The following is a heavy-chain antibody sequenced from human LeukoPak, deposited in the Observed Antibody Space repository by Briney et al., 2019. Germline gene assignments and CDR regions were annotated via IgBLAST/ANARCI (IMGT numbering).Heavy chain of an antibody. CDR1: GGSISIDNYH. J-gene: IGHJ3*02. CDR3: ARVPPGNAFDI. Sequence: SETLSLTCTVSGGSISIDNYHWAWIRQPPGKGLEWIGSIYHSGNTYYNPSLESRVTISVDTSKNQFSLKLSSVTAADTAVYYCARVPPGNAFDIWGQGTMVTVSS. CDR2: IYHSGNT. V-gene: IGHV4-39*07.